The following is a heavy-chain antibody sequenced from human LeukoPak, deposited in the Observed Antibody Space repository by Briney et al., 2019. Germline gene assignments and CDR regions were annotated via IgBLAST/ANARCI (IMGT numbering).Heavy chain of an antibody. CDR1: GYTFTGYY. D-gene: IGHD3/OR15-3a*01. J-gene: IGHJ3*02. CDR2: INPNSGGT. V-gene: IGHV1-2*02. CDR3: ASLRTGSFLSDAFDI. Sequence: GASVKVSCKASGYTFTGYYMHWVRQAPGQGLEWMGWINPNSGGTNYAQKFQGRVTMTRDTSISTAYMELSRLRSDDTAVYYCASLRTGSFLSDAFDIWGQGTMVTVSS.